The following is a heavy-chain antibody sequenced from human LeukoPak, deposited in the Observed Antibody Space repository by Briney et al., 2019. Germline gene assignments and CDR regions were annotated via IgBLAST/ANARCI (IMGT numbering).Heavy chain of an antibody. J-gene: IGHJ4*02. CDR3: ARDRVGATTDY. D-gene: IGHD1-26*01. CDR1: GFTVSSNC. V-gene: IGHV3-66*01. Sequence: GGSLRLSCAASGFTVSSNCMSWVRQAPGKGLEWVSVIYSGGSTYYADSVKGRFTISRDNSKNTLYLQMNSLRAEDTAVYYCARDRVGATTDYWGQGTLVTVSS. CDR2: IYSGGST.